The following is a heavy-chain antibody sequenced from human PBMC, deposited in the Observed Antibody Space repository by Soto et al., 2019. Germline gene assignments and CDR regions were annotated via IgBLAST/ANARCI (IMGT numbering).Heavy chain of an antibody. Sequence: EVQRLESGGGLVQPGGSLRLSSAASGFTFNNYAMTWVRQAPGKGLEWVSAISGGGDTTSYADSVKGRFTVSRDGSKNTLYLQMSSLRAEDTALYYCAKGRGGSGSLTPRVDFWGQGTLVTVSS. CDR3: AKGRGGSGSLTPRVDF. J-gene: IGHJ4*02. V-gene: IGHV3-23*01. CDR1: GFTFNNYA. D-gene: IGHD3-10*01. CDR2: ISGGGDTT.